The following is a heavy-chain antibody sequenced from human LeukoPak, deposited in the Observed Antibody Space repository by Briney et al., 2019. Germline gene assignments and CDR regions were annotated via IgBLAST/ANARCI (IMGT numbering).Heavy chain of an antibody. J-gene: IGHJ4*02. CDR1: GFTLSDYY. CDR2: TRNKANSYIT. CDR3: ARRDYYGSGSYGGLEYYFDY. Sequence: GGSLRLSCATSGFTLSDYYMNWVRQAPGKGLEWVGRTRNKANSYITDYAASVKGRFTISRDDSKKSLYLQMNSLRAEDTAVYYCARRDYYGSGSYGGLEYYFDYWGQGTLVTVSS. V-gene: IGHV3-72*01. D-gene: IGHD3-10*01.